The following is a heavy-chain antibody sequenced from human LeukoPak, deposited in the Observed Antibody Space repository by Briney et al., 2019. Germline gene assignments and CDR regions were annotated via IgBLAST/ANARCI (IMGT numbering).Heavy chain of an antibody. V-gene: IGHV3-30-3*01. CDR1: GFTFSSYA. D-gene: IGHD3-10*01. CDR2: ISYDGSNK. J-gene: IGHJ4*02. Sequence: GGSLRLSCAASGFTFSSYAMHWVRQAPGKGLEWVAVISYDGSNKYYADSVKGRFTISRDNSKNTLYLQMNSLRAEDTAVYYCASAPVLLHYFDYWGQGALVTVSS. CDR3: ASAPVLLHYFDY.